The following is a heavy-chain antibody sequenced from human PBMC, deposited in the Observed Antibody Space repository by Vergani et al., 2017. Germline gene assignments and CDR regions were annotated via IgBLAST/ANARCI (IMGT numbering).Heavy chain of an antibody. Sequence: QVQVVQSGAEVKKSGASVKVSCKTSGYTFSNYYMHWVRQAPGQGLEWKGIINPSGGHTNYAQKFQGRVNMTRDTSTSTVYMELSSLRSEDTAIYYCARGDYGILTCYRYLGQGTLVTVSA. CDR2: INPSGGHT. CDR3: ARGDYGILTCYRY. D-gene: IGHD3-9*01. CDR1: GYTFSNYY. V-gene: IGHV1-46*03. J-gene: IGHJ4*02.